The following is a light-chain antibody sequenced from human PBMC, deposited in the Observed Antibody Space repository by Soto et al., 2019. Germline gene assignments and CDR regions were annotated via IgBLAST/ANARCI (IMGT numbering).Light chain of an antibody. CDR1: SSDVGGYNY. CDR2: EVS. V-gene: IGLV2-14*01. J-gene: IGLJ2*01. CDR3: SSYTISSTL. Sequence: QSALAQPASVSGSPGQSITISCTGTSSDVGGYNYVSWYQQHPGKAPKLMIYEVSNRPSGVSDRFSGSKSGNTASLTISGLQAEDEADYYCSSYTISSTLFGGGTQLTVL.